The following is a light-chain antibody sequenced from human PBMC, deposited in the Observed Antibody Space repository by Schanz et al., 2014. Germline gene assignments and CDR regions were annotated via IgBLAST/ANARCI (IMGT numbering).Light chain of an antibody. CDR1: SSDVGGYKY. J-gene: IGLJ3*02. Sequence: QSALTQPPSASGSPGQSVTISCTGTSSDVGGYKYVSWYQQHPGKAPKLMIYAVNKRPSGVPDRFSGSKSGNTASLTVSGLQAEDEADYYCSSYTSSTTLVFGGGTKLTVL. CDR2: AVN. V-gene: IGLV2-8*01. CDR3: SSYTSSTTLV.